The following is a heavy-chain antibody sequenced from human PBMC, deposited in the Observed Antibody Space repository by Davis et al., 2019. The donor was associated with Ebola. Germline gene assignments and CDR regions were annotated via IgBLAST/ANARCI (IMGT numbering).Heavy chain of an antibody. CDR1: GFTFSNAW. CDR2: IKSKTDGGTT. J-gene: IGHJ4*02. CDR3: TAYSSSSVVFFDY. V-gene: IGHV3-15*01. Sequence: GESLKISCAASGFTFSNAWMSWVRQAPGKGLEWVGRIKSKTDGGTTDYAAPVKGRFTISRDDSKNTLYLQMNSLKTEDTAVYYCTAYSSSSVVFFDYWSQGTLVTVSS. D-gene: IGHD6-6*01.